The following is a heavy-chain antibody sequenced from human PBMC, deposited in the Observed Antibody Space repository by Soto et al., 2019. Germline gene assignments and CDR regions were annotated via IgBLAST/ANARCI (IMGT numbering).Heavy chain of an antibody. CDR3: AKGAYAVVAASYFDY. CDR2: ISYDGSNK. D-gene: IGHD2-15*01. J-gene: IGHJ4*02. Sequence: QVQLVESGGGVVQPERSLRLSCAASGFTFSSYGMHWVRQAPGKGLEWVAVISYDGSNKYYADSVKGRFTISRDNSKNTLYLQMNSLRAEDTAVYYCAKGAYAVVAASYFDYWGQGTLVTVSS. CDR1: GFTFSSYG. V-gene: IGHV3-30*18.